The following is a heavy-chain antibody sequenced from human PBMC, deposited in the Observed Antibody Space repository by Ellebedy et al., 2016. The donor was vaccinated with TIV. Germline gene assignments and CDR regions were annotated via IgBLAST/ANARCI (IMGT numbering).Heavy chain of an antibody. CDR3: AGEGSGSYYSPNWFDP. CDR1: GFTFSSYA. V-gene: IGHV3-30*04. Sequence: GESLKISCAASGFTFSSYAMHWVRQAPGKGLEWVAVISYDGSNKYYADSVKGRFTISRDNSKNTLYLQMNSLRAEDTAVYYCAGEGSGSYYSPNWFDPWGQGTLVTVSS. D-gene: IGHD3-10*01. J-gene: IGHJ5*02. CDR2: ISYDGSNK.